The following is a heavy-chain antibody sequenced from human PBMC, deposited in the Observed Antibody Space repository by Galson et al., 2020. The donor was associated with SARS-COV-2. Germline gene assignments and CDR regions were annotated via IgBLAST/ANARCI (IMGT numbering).Heavy chain of an antibody. CDR2: VTPDGRAT. D-gene: IGHD5-12*01. Sequence: GGSLRLSCVASGFTFSSDWMHWVRQAPGKGLVWVSRVTPDGRATDYADSVKGRFTISRDNARNTLYLQMYSLRAEDAALYYWVRVFGGSSDYWCQGTLVTVSA. V-gene: IGHV3-74*01. CDR1: GFTFSSDW. J-gene: IGHJ4*02. CDR3: VRVFGGSSDY.